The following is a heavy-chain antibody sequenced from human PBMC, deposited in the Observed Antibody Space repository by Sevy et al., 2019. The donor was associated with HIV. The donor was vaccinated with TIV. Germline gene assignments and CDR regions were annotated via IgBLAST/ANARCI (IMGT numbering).Heavy chain of an antibody. CDR2: ISYDGSNK. CDR1: GFTFSGYS. CDR3: ARGGGGDYYFDYGMDV. D-gene: IGHD2-21*01. Sequence: GGSLRLSCAAPGFTFSGYSMHWVHQAPGKGLEWVAVISYDGSNKYYVDSVKGRFTISRDNSKNTLYLQMNSLRAEDTAVYYCARGGGGDYYFDYGMDVWGQGTTVTVSS. V-gene: IGHV3-30-3*01. J-gene: IGHJ6*02.